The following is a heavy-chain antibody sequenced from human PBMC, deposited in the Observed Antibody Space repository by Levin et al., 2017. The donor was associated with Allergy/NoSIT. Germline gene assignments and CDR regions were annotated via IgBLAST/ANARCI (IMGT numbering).Heavy chain of an antibody. Sequence: GGSLRLSCAASGFTFSSYEMNWVRQAPGKGLEWVSYISSSGGTIYYADSVKGRFTISRDNAKNSLYLQMNSLRAEDTAVYYCARDLDARRGIFYYFYGMDVWGQGTTVTVSS. CDR2: ISSSGGTI. CDR1: GFTFSSYE. J-gene: IGHJ6*02. V-gene: IGHV3-48*03. D-gene: IGHD6-6*01. CDR3: ARDLDARRGIFYYFYGMDV.